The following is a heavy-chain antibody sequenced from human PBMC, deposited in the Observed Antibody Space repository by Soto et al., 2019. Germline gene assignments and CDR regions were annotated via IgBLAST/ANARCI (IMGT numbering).Heavy chain of an antibody. V-gene: IGHV4-39*01. D-gene: IGHD2-15*01. CDR2: IYYSGST. CDR3: ARHKDCSGGSCNAVGYYYGLDV. Sequence: SETLSLTCTVSGGSISSSSYYWGWIRQPPGKGLEWIGSIYYSGSTNYNPSLKSRVTTAVDTSKNQFSLRLSSVTAADTAVYYCARHKDCSGGSCNAVGYYYGLDVWGQGTTVTVSS. J-gene: IGHJ6*02. CDR1: GGSISSSSYY.